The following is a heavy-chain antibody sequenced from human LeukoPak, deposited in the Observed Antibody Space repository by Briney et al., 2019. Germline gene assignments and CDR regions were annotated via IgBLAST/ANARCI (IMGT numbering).Heavy chain of an antibody. CDR3: ARQQYYYYYYYMDV. J-gene: IGHJ6*03. V-gene: IGHV4-39*01. CDR2: IYYSGST. Sequence: PSETLSLTCTVSGASISGSSHYYWGWIRQPPGKGLEWIGSIYYSGSTYYNPSLKSRVTISVDTSKNQFSLKLSSVTAADTAVYYCARQQYYYYYYYMDVWGKGTTVTISS. CDR1: GASISGSSHYY.